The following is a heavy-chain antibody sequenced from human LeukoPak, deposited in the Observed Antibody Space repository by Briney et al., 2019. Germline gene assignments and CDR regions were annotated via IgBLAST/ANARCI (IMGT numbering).Heavy chain of an antibody. J-gene: IGHJ6*03. D-gene: IGHD3-10*01. CDR3: ARGSSRTGSSYYYYYMDV. CDR2: INPNSGGT. CDR1: GYTFTGYY. V-gene: IGHV1-2*02. Sequence: ASVKVSCKASGYTFTGYYMHWVRQAPGQGLEWMGWINPNSGGTNYAQKFQGRVTMTRDTSISTAYMELSRLRSDDTAVYYCARGSSRTGSSYYYYYMDVWGKGTTVTVSS.